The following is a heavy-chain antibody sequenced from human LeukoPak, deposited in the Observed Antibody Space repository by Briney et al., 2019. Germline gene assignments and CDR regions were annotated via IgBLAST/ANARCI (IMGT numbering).Heavy chain of an antibody. CDR3: ARGYSNYGYAFEI. J-gene: IGHJ3*02. D-gene: IGHD4-11*01. Sequence: PGGTLRLSCAASGFTFSSYGMSWVRQAPGKGLEWVSAISGSGGSTYYADSVKGRFTISRDNAKNSLYLQMNSLRAEDTAVYYCARGYSNYGYAFEIWGQGTMVTVSS. CDR1: GFTFSSYG. CDR2: ISGSGGST. V-gene: IGHV3-23*01.